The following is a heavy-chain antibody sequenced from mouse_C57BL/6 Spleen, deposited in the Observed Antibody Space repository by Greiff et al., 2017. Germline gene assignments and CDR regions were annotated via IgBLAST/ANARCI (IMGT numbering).Heavy chain of an antibody. Sequence: QVQLKESGPGLVQPSQSLSITCTVSGFSLTSYGVHWVRQSPGKGLEWLGVIWSGGSTDYNAAFISRLSISKDKSKSQVFFKMNSLQADDTAIYYCATYYSNYGGFAYWGQGTLVTVSA. D-gene: IGHD2-5*01. CDR2: IWSGGST. CDR1: GFSLTSYG. V-gene: IGHV2-2*01. CDR3: ATYYSNYGGFAY. J-gene: IGHJ3*01.